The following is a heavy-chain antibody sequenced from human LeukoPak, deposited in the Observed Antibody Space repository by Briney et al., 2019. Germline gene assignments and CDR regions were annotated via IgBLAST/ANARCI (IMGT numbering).Heavy chain of an antibody. D-gene: IGHD3-10*02. V-gene: IGHV3-23*01. Sequence: PGGSLRLSCEASGFTFSSYAMSWVRQAPGKGLEWVSGISTNGGSTSYADSVKGRFTISRDNGKDSLYLQMNSLRVEDTGVYYCTKGGQTSSMFWIYWGQGALVTVSS. CDR1: GFTFSSYA. CDR3: TKGGQTSSMFWIY. J-gene: IGHJ4*02. CDR2: ISTNGGST.